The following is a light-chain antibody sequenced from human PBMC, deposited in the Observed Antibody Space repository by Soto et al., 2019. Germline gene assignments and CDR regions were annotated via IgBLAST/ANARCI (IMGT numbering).Light chain of an antibody. CDR2: GTS. J-gene: IGKJ2*01. CDR3: QQYGDSPPNT. V-gene: IGKV3-20*01. Sequence: EIVLTQSPGTLSLSPGERATLSCRASQSVSSTYLAWYQQKPGQAPRLVIYGTSGRATGIPDRFSGSGSGTDFILTISRLEPEDFAVYYCQQYGDSPPNTFGQGTKLEIK. CDR1: QSVSSTY.